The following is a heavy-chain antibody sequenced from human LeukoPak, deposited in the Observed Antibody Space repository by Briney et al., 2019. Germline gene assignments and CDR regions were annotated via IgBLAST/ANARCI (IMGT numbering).Heavy chain of an antibody. CDR3: ARIVGATLDY. CDR2: ISHSGST. J-gene: IGHJ4*02. D-gene: IGHD1-26*01. V-gene: IGHV4-34*01. CDR1: GGSFSGYY. Sequence: SETLSLTCAVYGGSFSGYYWSWIRQPPGKGLEWIGEISHSGSTNYNPSLKSRVTISVDTSKNQFSLKLSSVTAADTAVYYCARIVGATLDYWGQGTLVTVSS.